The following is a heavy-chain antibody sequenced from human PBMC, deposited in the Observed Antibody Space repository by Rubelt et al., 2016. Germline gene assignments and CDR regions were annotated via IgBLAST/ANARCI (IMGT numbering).Heavy chain of an antibody. D-gene: IGHD4-23*01. Sequence: QVQLQESGPGLVKPSETLSLTCTVSGGSISSSSYYWGWIRQPPGKGLEWIGSIYYSGRTYYKPSLKSRVTISVDTSKNQFSLKLSSVTAADTAVYYCARGNSAEYWGQGTLVTVSS. J-gene: IGHJ4*02. V-gene: IGHV4-39*07. CDR3: ARGNSAEY. CDR1: GGSISSSSYY. CDR2: IYYSGRT.